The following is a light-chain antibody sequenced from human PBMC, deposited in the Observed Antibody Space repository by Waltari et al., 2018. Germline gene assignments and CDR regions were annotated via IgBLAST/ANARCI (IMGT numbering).Light chain of an antibody. V-gene: IGKV2D-29*02. CDR1: QSLLHSNGNTY. CDR2: KVT. Sequence: EIVMTQTQLSLPVTPGEPASISCRSSQSLLHSNGNTYLHWYLQKSGQSPRLLIYKVTNRESGFPDRFSGSGSGTDFTLKISRVEPEDVGVYYCMQSTKDPYSFGQGTKLEIK. CDR3: MQSTKDPYS. J-gene: IGKJ2*03.